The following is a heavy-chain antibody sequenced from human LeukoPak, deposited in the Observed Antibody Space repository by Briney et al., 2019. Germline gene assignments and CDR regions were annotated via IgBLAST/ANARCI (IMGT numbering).Heavy chain of an antibody. CDR1: RFTFRSYW. CDR2: IKPGGSET. J-gene: IGHJ4*02. CDR3: ARRYGGVTRFAY. D-gene: IGHD3-3*01. Sequence: GGSLRLSCAASRFTFRSYWMSWVRQAPGKGLEWVANIKPGGSETYYVDSVKGRFTISRDNARNSVYLQMDSLRSEDTAAYFCARRYGGVTRFAYRRQGTLPSVSS. V-gene: IGHV3-7*03.